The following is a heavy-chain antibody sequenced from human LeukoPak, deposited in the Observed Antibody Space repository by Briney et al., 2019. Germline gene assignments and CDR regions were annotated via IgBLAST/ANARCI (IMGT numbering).Heavy chain of an antibody. J-gene: IGHJ4*02. D-gene: IGHD4-17*01. Sequence: GGSLRLSCAASGLTFSSYAMNWVRQAPGKGLEWVSAISGSGAGTYYADSVKGWFTISRDNSKNTLYLQMNSLRAEDAAVYYCAKEVSRVTTFYFDYWGQGTLVTVSS. CDR3: AKEVSRVTTFYFDY. CDR2: ISGSGAGT. CDR1: GLTFSSYA. V-gene: IGHV3-23*01.